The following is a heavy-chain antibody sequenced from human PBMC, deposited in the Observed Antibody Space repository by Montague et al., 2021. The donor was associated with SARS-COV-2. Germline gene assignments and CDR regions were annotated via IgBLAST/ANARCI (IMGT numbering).Heavy chain of an antibody. Sequence: SETLFLTCTVSGGSISSSSYYWGWIRQPPGKGLEWIGSIYYSGSTYYNPSLKSRVTISVDTSKNQFSLRLSSVTAADTAVYYCARSGLSVIVLVVYATRGGYFDLWGRGTLVTVSS. J-gene: IGHJ2*01. CDR1: GGSISSSSYY. CDR3: ARSGLSVIVLVVYATRGGYFDL. V-gene: IGHV4-39*07. D-gene: IGHD2-8*02. CDR2: IYYSGST.